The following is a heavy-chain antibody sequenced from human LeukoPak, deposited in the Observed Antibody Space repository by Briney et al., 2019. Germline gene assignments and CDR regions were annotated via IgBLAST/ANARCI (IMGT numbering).Heavy chain of an antibody. V-gene: IGHV4-34*01. D-gene: IGHD5-18*01. Sequence: SETLSLTCAAYGVSFSGYYWSWIRQPPGKGLEWIGEINHSGSTNYNPSLKSRVTISVDTSKNQFSLKLSSVTPADTAVYYCANARGYSYGYRWFDLWAQGTVVSVSS. CDR2: INHSGST. CDR1: GVSFSGYY. J-gene: IGHJ5*02. CDR3: ANARGYSYGYRWFDL.